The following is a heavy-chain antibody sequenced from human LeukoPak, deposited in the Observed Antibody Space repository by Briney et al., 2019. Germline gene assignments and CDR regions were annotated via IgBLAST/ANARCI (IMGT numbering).Heavy chain of an antibody. V-gene: IGHV3-23*01. CDR1: GFAFSTYA. J-gene: IGHJ5*01. CDR3: AKDLSGSYDS. Sequence: GGSLRLSCAASGFAFSTYAMCWVRQAPGKGLEWVSALSANGGTTYYADSVKGRFTISRDNSKNTLYLQMRSLRVEDTAVYYCAKDLSGSYDSWGQGTLVTVSS. D-gene: IGHD1-26*01. CDR2: LSANGGTT.